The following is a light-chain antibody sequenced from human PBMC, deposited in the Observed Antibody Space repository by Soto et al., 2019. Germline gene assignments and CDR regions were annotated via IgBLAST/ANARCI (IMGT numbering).Light chain of an antibody. Sequence: DIVMTQSPDSLAVSLGERATINCKSSQSLLYSSNSKNYLTWYQKKPGQPPKLLIYWASSRESGVPDRFSGSGSGTHFTLTINSLQAEDVAIYYCQQYYTTPLTFGGGTKVEI. J-gene: IGKJ4*01. V-gene: IGKV4-1*01. CDR1: QSLLYSSNSKNY. CDR2: WAS. CDR3: QQYYTTPLT.